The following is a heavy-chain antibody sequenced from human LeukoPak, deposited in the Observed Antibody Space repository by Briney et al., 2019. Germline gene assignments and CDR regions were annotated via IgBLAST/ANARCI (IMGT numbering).Heavy chain of an antibody. CDR2: ISWNSGSI. D-gene: IGHD6-19*01. J-gene: IGHJ4*02. V-gene: IGHV3-9*01. CDR3: AKDHSSGWFYFDY. CDR1: GFTFDDYA. Sequence: GRSLRLSCAASGFTFDDYAMHWVRQAPGKGLEWVSGISWNSGSIGYADSVKGRFTISRDNAKNSPYLQMNSLRAEDTALYYCAKDHSSGWFYFDYWGQGTLVTVSS.